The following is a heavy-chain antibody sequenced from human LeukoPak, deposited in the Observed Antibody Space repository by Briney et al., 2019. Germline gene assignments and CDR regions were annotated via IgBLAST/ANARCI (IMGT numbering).Heavy chain of an antibody. V-gene: IGHV4-30-4*01. Sequence: SQTLSLTCTVSGGSISSGDYYWSWIRQPPGKGLESIGYIYYSGSTYYNPSLKSRVTISVDTSKNQFSLKLSSVTAADTAVYYCASGGGYSYGRPFYFDYWGQGTLVTVSS. CDR1: GGSISSGDYY. CDR3: ASGGGYSYGRPFYFDY. CDR2: IYYSGST. J-gene: IGHJ4*02. D-gene: IGHD5-18*01.